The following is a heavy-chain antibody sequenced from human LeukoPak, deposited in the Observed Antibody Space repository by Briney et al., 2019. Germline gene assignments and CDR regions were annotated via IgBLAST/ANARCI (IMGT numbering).Heavy chain of an antibody. Sequence: GGSLRLSCAASGFTVSSNYMSWVRQAPGKGLEWVSVIYSGGSTYYADSVKGRFTISRDNSKNTLYLQMNSLRAEDTAAYYCARGQAFRDYVWGSPYYFDYWGQGTLVTVSS. D-gene: IGHD3-16*01. CDR2: IYSGGST. CDR1: GFTVSSNY. J-gene: IGHJ4*02. CDR3: ARGQAFRDYVWGSPYYFDY. V-gene: IGHV3-66*01.